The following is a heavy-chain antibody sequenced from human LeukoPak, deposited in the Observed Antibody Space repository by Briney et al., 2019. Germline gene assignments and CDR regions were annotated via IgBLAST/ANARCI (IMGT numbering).Heavy chain of an antibody. CDR2: VSFNAGNK. CDR3: ARGGYYYIDDY. J-gene: IGHJ4*02. V-gene: IGHV3-30*03. D-gene: IGHD3-22*01. CDR1: GFTFSSYS. Sequence: GGSLRLSCAASGFTFSSYSMNWVRQAPGKGLEWVAIVSFNAGNKYYADSVKGRFTISRDNSKNTLYLEMNSLRVEDTAVYYCARGGYYYIDDYWGQGTLVTVSP.